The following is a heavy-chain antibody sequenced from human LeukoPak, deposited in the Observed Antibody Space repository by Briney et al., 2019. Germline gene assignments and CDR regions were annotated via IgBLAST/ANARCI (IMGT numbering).Heavy chain of an antibody. Sequence: PSETLSLTCTVSGGSISSYYWSWIRQPPGKGLEWIGYIYYSGSTNYNPSLKSRVPISVDSSKNHFSLKLSSVTAADTAVYYCARTTEGGYTYDFFYYYYMDVWGKGTTVTISS. CDR2: IYYSGST. J-gene: IGHJ6*03. D-gene: IGHD5-18*01. CDR3: ARTTEGGYTYDFFYYYYMDV. V-gene: IGHV4-59*01. CDR1: GGSISSYY.